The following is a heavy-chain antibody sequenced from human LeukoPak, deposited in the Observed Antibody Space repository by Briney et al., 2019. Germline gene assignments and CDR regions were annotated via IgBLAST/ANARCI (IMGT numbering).Heavy chain of an antibody. CDR2: IYYSGST. D-gene: IGHD3-3*01. CDR1: GGSVNSGTYY. CDR3: ARDGYYDFWSGYYGNYYYYGMDV. Sequence: SETLSLTCTVSGGSVNSGTYYWSWIRQPPGKGLEWIGYIYYSGSTNYNPSLKSRVTISVDTSKSQFSLKLSSVTAADTAVYYCARDGYYDFWSGYYGNYYYYGMDVWGQGTTVTVSS. J-gene: IGHJ6*02. V-gene: IGHV4-61*01.